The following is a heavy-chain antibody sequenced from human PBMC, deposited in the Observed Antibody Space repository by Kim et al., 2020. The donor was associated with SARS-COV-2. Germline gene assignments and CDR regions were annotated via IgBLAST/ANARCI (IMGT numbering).Heavy chain of an antibody. CDR3: ARDRYCSSTSCYWRFAFDI. V-gene: IGHV3-7*01. D-gene: IGHD2-2*01. Sequence: GGSLRLSCAASGFTFSSYWMSWVRQAPGKGLEWVANIKQDGSEKYYVDSVKGRFTISRDNAKNSLYLQMNSLRAEDTAVYYCARDRYCSSTSCYWRFAFDIWGQGTMVTVSS. CDR1: GFTFSSYW. J-gene: IGHJ3*02. CDR2: IKQDGSEK.